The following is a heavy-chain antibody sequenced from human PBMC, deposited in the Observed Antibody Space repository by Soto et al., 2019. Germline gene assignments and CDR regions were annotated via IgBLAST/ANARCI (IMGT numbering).Heavy chain of an antibody. V-gene: IGHV4-61*01. CDR3: ARAYYYGSGRGRSMDV. D-gene: IGHD3-10*01. Sequence: QVQLQESGPGLVKASETLSLTCTVSGGSVSSGRYYWSWIRQPPGKGLEWIGYMFDSGSTNYNPSLKCRVTIVVDTSKNQFSLKLSSVTAADTAVYYCARAYYYGSGRGRSMDVWGQGTTVTVSS. CDR1: GGSVSSGRYY. CDR2: MFDSGST. J-gene: IGHJ6*02.